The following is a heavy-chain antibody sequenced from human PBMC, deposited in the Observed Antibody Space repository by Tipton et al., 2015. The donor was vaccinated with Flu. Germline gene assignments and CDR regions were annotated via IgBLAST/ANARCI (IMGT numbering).Heavy chain of an antibody. V-gene: IGHV3-30*02. Sequence: SGFTFSGYGMHWVRQAPGKGLEWVAFIRHDGSDKYYADSVKGRFTIARDDSSSALYLLMKSLRPEDTAIYYCAKDGWDTSGWYPFDYWGQGTLVSVSS. CDR3: AKDGWDTSGWYPFDY. J-gene: IGHJ4*02. D-gene: IGHD6-19*01. CDR1: GFTFSGYG. CDR2: IRHDGSDK.